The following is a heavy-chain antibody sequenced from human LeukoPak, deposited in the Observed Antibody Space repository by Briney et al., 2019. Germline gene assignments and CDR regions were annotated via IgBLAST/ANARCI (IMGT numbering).Heavy chain of an antibody. J-gene: IGHJ4*02. Sequence: PGGSLRLSCAASGFTFSSYGMHWVRQAPGKGVEWVAVISYDGSNKYYADSVKGRFTISRDNSKNTLYLQMNSLRAEDTAVYYCAKEVFGGVIIGIDYWGQGTLVTVSS. CDR2: ISYDGSNK. D-gene: IGHD3-3*01. V-gene: IGHV3-30*18. CDR3: AKEVFGGVIIGIDY. CDR1: GFTFSSYG.